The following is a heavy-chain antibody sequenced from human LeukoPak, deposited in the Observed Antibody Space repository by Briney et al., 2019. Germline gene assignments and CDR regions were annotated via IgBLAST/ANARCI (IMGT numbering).Heavy chain of an antibody. V-gene: IGHV3-23*01. D-gene: IGHD1-26*01. J-gene: IGHJ4*02. CDR1: GFTFSSYA. Sequence: GGSLRLSCAASGFTFSSYAMSWVRQAPGKGLEWVSAISGSGGSTYYADSVKGRFTISRDNSKNTLYLQMNSLRAEDTAVYYCAKEGRGRIVGATRVDYWGQGTLVTVSS. CDR3: AKEGRGRIVGATRVDY. CDR2: ISGSGGST.